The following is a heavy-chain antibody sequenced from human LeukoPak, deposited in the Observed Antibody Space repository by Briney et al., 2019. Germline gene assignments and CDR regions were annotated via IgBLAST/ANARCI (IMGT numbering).Heavy chain of an antibody. J-gene: IGHJ4*02. CDR1: GGSISPYY. CDR2: IFHSGIT. CDR3: ARAVTLAAIYFYF. V-gene: IGHV4-59*01. D-gene: IGHD6-25*01. Sequence: SETLSLTCSVSGGSISPYYWSWFRQPPGKGLEWIGYIFHSGITTYNPSLKSRVTISLDSSKNQFFLRLTSVTAADTAMYYCARAVTLAAIYFYFWGQGGLVTVSS.